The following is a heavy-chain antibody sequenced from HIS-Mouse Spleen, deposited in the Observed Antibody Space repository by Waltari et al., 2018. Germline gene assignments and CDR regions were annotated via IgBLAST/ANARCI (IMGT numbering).Heavy chain of an antibody. J-gene: IGHJ2*01. D-gene: IGHD6-13*01. V-gene: IGHV4-39*07. Sequence: QLQLQESGPGLVKPSETLSLTCTVSGGSISSSSYYWGWIRQPPGKGLEGIGSIDSSGSPYYNPALKSRGTISVDTSQNQFSLKLSSGTAADTAVYYCAREIPYSSSWYDWYFDLWGRGTLVTVSS. CDR3: AREIPYSSSWYDWYFDL. CDR2: IDSSGSP. CDR1: GGSISSSSYY.